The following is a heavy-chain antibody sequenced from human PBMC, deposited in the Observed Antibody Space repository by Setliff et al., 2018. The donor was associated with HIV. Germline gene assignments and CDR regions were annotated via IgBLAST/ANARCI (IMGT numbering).Heavy chain of an antibody. CDR2: VYYSGST. D-gene: IGHD3-22*01. V-gene: IGHV4-39*01. Sequence: PSETLSLTCTVSGDSISSSGPGYYWGWVRQPPGGGLEWIGSVYYSGSTYYNPSLKSRVTISVDTSENQLSLKLSSVTAADTAVYYCARAASYYDSSGYWAPPKYFDYWGQGTLVTVSS. CDR1: GDSISSSGPGYY. CDR3: ARAASYYDSSGYWAPPKYFDY. J-gene: IGHJ4*02.